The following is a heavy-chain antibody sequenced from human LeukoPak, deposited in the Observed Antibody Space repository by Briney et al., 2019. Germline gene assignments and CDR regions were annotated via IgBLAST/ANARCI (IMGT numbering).Heavy chain of an antibody. CDR2: IKSNTDGGTT. CDR3: TTPGGSSGWYPGGFQH. V-gene: IGHV3-15*01. D-gene: IGHD6-19*01. Sequence: PGGSLRLSCAASGFTFSTAWMSWVRQAPGKGLEWVGRIKSNTDGGTTDYAAPVKGRFSISRDDSKNTLYLQMNSLKIEDTAVYYCTTPGGSSGWYPGGFQHWGQGSLVTVSS. J-gene: IGHJ1*01. CDR1: GFTFSTAW.